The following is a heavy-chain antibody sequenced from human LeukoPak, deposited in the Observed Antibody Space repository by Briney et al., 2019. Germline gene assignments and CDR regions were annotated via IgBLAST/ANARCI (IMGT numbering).Heavy chain of an antibody. CDR1: GGSFSGYY. Sequence: PSETLSLTCAVYGGSFSGYYWSWIRQPPGKGLEWMGEINHSGSTNYNPSLKSRVTISVDTSKNQFSLKLSSVTAADTAVYYCALCSEAAFDIWGQGTMVTVSS. CDR3: ALCSEAAFDI. CDR2: INHSGST. V-gene: IGHV4-34*01. D-gene: IGHD2-15*01. J-gene: IGHJ3*02.